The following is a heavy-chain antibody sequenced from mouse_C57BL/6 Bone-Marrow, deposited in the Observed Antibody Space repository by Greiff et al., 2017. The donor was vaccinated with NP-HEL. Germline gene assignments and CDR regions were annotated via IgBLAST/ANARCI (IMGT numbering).Heavy chain of an antibody. Sequence: EVMLVESGGGLVKPGGSLKLSCAASGFTFSDYGMHWVRQAPEKGLEWVAYISSGNSTIYYADTVKGRFTISRDNAKNTLFLQMTSLRSEDTAMYYCARRYRGLYYYAMDYWGQGTSVSVSS. V-gene: IGHV5-17*01. CDR1: GFTFSDYG. D-gene: IGHD2-12*01. CDR2: ISSGNSTI. CDR3: ARRYRGLYYYAMDY. J-gene: IGHJ4*01.